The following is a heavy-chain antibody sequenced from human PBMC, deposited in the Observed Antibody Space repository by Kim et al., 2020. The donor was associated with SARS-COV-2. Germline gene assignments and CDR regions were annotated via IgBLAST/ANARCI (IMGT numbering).Heavy chain of an antibody. CDR2: ISWNSGSI. Sequence: GGSLRLSCAASGFTFDDYAMHWVRQAPGKGLEWVSGISWNSGSIGYADSVKGRFTISRDNAKNSLYLQMNSLRAEDTALYYCAKDQGYYGAGGHFDYWGQGPLVTVSS. V-gene: IGHV3-9*01. D-gene: IGHD3-10*01. CDR3: AKDQGYYGAGGHFDY. J-gene: IGHJ4*02. CDR1: GFTFDDYA.